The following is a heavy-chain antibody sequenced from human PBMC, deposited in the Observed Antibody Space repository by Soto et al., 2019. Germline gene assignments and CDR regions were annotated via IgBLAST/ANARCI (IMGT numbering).Heavy chain of an antibody. Sequence: GASVKVSCKASGYTFTSYDINWVRQATGQGLEWMGWMNPNSGNTGYAQKFQGRVTMTRNTSISTAYMELSSLRSEDTAVYYCARRYSSGWYFDYWGQGTLVTVSS. V-gene: IGHV1-8*01. D-gene: IGHD6-19*01. CDR1: GYTFTSYD. CDR3: ARRYSSGWYFDY. J-gene: IGHJ4*02. CDR2: MNPNSGNT.